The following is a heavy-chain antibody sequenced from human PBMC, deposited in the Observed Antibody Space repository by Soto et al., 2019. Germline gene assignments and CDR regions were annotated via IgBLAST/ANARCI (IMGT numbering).Heavy chain of an antibody. D-gene: IGHD5-18*01. J-gene: IGHJ4*02. V-gene: IGHV4-59*01. CDR3: AREMSAMGVFDY. Sequence: SETLSLTCTVSGGSISSYYWSWIRQPPGKGLGWIGYISYSGSTNYNPSLKSRVTISVDTSKNQFSLKLSSVTAADTAVYYCAREMSAMGVFDYWGQGTLVTVSS. CDR2: ISYSGST. CDR1: GGSISSYY.